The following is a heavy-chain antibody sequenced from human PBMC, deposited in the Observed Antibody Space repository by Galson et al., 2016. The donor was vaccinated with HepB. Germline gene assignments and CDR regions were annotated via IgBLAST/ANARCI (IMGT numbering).Heavy chain of an antibody. Sequence: SLRLSCAASGFAFNNCWMSWVRRAPGKGLEWVSFISSSSSTIYYSDSVKGRFIISRDNAKNSLYLQMNSLRAEDTAVYYCARGPYGDYYSGMDVWGQGTTVTVSS. CDR3: ARGPYGDYYSGMDV. CDR2: ISSSSSTI. J-gene: IGHJ6*02. CDR1: GFAFNNCW. D-gene: IGHD4-17*01. V-gene: IGHV3-48*04.